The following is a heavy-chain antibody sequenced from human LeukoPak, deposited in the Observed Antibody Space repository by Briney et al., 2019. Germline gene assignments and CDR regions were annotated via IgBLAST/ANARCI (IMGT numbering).Heavy chain of an antibody. CDR3: ASLLGSNYYGSGSYYNGGAFDP. V-gene: IGHV3-23*01. J-gene: IGHJ5*02. Sequence: GGSLRLSCAASGFTFSSYAMSWVRQAPGKGLEWVSAISGSGGSTYYADSVKGRFTISRDNSKNTLYLQMNSLRAEDTAVYYCASLLGSNYYGSGSYYNGGAFDPWGQGTLVTVSS. CDR1: GFTFSSYA. CDR2: ISGSGGST. D-gene: IGHD3-10*01.